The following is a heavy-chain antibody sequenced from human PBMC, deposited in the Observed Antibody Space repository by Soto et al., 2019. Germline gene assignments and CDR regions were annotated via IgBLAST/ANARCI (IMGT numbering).Heavy chain of an antibody. CDR3: ARDQTYITGTTQAFDI. D-gene: IGHD1-20*01. V-gene: IGHV3-53*01. Sequence: GSLRLSCAASGFTVSSNYMSWVRQAPGKGLEWVSVIYSGGSTYYADSVKVRFTISRDNSKNTLYLQMNSLRAEDTAVYYCARDQTYITGTTQAFDIWGQGTMVTVSS. J-gene: IGHJ3*02. CDR2: IYSGGST. CDR1: GFTVSSNY.